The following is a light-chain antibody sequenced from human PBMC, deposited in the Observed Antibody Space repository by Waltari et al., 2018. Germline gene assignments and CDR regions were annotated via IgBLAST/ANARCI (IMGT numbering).Light chain of an antibody. CDR1: QSLLYSSNNKNY. V-gene: IGKV4-1*01. J-gene: IGKJ3*01. Sequence: DVVMTQSPDSLAVSLGARATITCKSSQSLLYSSNNKNYLAWYQQKPGQPPKLLIYWASTRESGVPDRFSGSGSGTDFTLTISSLQAEDVAVYYCQQYYDNVVTFGPGTKVDIK. CDR3: QQYYDNVVT. CDR2: WAS.